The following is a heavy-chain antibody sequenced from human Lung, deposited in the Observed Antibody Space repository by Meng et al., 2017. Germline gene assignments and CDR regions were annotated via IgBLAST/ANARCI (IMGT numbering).Heavy chain of an antibody. D-gene: IGHD4-11*01. Sequence: QLQQWGAGLLKPSETLSLTCVGAGGSFRDYYWSWIRQPPGKGLEWIGEINHSGSTNYNPSLESRATISVDTSQNNLSLKLSSVTAADSAVYYCARGPTTMAHDFDYWGQGTPVTVSS. J-gene: IGHJ4*02. CDR1: GGSFRDYY. CDR2: INHSGST. CDR3: ARGPTTMAHDFDY. V-gene: IGHV4-34*01.